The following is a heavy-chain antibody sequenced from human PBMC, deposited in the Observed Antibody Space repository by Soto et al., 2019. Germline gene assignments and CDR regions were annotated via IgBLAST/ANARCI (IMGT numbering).Heavy chain of an antibody. D-gene: IGHD5-18*01. CDR1: GYTLTELS. J-gene: IGHJ4*02. Sequence: ASVKVSCKVSGYTLTELSMHWVRQAPGKGLEWMGGFDPEDGETIYAQKFQGRVTMTEDTSTDTAYMELSSLRSEDTAVYYCATWIQLRQPYCFDYRGQGTLVTVSS. CDR3: ATWIQLRQPYCFDY. CDR2: FDPEDGET. V-gene: IGHV1-24*01.